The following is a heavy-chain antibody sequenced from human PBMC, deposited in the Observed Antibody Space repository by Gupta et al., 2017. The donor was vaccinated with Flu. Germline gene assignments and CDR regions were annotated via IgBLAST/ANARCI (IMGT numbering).Heavy chain of an antibody. D-gene: IGHD4-17*01. J-gene: IGHJ5*02. CDR2: ISGSGDIT. V-gene: IGHV3-23*01. Sequence: QAAGKGLEWVSVISGSGDITHYADSVKGRFTISRDNSKNTLYLQMSRLKAEDTAVYYCATGPTTWTTRSFDPWGQGTLVIVSS. CDR3: ATGPTTWTTRSFDP.